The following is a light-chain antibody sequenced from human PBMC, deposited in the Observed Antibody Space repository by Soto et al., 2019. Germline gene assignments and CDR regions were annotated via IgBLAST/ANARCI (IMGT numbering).Light chain of an antibody. CDR3: QQFDDLPFT. J-gene: IGKJ3*01. Sequence: DIQMTQSPSSLSASVGDRVTITCQASHDINRYLNWYQLKPGKAPKLLIYGASNLKTGVPSRFSGSGSGTDFTFTISSLQPEDVATYYCQQFDDLPFTFGPGTKVDIK. V-gene: IGKV1-33*01. CDR2: GAS. CDR1: HDINRY.